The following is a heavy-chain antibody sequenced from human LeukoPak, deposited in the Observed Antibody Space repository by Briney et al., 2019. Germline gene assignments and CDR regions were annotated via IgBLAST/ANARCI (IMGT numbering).Heavy chain of an antibody. J-gene: IGHJ4*02. CDR3: ARDADDTEYSSGWPFFDY. Sequence: ASVKVSCKASGYTFTIYGISWVRQAPGQGLEWMGWISAYNGNTNYAQKLQGRVTMTTDTSTSTAYMELRSLRSDDTAVYYCARDADDTEYSSGWPFFDYWGQGTLVTVS. V-gene: IGHV1-18*01. CDR1: GYTFTIYG. D-gene: IGHD6-19*01. CDR2: ISAYNGNT.